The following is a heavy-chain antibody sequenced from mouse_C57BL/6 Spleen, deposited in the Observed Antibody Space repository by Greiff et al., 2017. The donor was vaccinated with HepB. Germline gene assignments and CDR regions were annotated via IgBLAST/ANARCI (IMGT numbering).Heavy chain of an antibody. CDR1: GYTFTSYW. V-gene: IGHV1-55*01. J-gene: IGHJ3*01. D-gene: IGHD1-1*01. CDR3: AREESLNYYGSSPLAY. Sequence: QGQLQQPGAELVKPGASVRMSCKASGYTFTSYWITWVKQRPGQGLEWIGDMYPGSGSTNYNEKFKSKATLTVDTSSSTAYMQLSSLTSEDSAVYYCAREESLNYYGSSPLAYWGQGTLVTVSA. CDR2: MYPGSGST.